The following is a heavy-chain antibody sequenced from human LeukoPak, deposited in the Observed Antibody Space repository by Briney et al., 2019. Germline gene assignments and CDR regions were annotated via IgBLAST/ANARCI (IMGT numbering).Heavy chain of an antibody. CDR2: IIPIFGTA. CDR3: ATAKVGATRYYFDY. CDR1: GGTFSSYA. D-gene: IGHD1-26*01. Sequence: SVKVSCKASGGTFSSYAISWVRQAPGQGLEWMGGIIPIFGTANYAQKFQGRVTMTEDTSTDTAYMELSSLRSEDTAVYYCATAKVGATRYYFDYWGQGTLVTVSS. V-gene: IGHV1-69*06. J-gene: IGHJ4*02.